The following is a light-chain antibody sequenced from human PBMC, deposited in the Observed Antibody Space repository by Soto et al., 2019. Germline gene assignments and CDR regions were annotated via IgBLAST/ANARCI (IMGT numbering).Light chain of an antibody. V-gene: IGKV2-28*01. CDR2: LGS. CDR1: QSLLHSNGYNY. Sequence: DIVMTQSPLSLPVTPGEPAPISCRSSQSLLHSNGYNYLDWYLQKPGQSPRLLIYLGSNRASGVPDRFSGSGSGTDFTLKISRVEAEDVGVYYCMQALQTPGFGQGTRLEIK. CDR3: MQALQTPG. J-gene: IGKJ5*01.